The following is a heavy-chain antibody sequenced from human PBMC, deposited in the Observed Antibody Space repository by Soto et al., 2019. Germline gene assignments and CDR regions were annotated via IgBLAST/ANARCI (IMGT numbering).Heavy chain of an antibody. V-gene: IGHV1-69*06. Sequence: QERLVQSGAEVGKPGSSVKVSCKVTGGTSTRYAINWVRQAPGQGLQWVGGIVPMFGTSKYAQKFQGRVTITADTSTNIAYMELRSLRSEDTAVYYCNRGSEYDFWSGYLWGQGTLVSVSS. D-gene: IGHD3-3*01. CDR3: NRGSEYDFWSGYL. J-gene: IGHJ4*02. CDR2: IVPMFGTS. CDR1: GGTSTRYA.